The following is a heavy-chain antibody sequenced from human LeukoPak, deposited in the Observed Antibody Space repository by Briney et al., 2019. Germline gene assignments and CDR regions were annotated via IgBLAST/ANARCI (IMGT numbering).Heavy chain of an antibody. V-gene: IGHV4-59*01. CDR3: ARLGIAVDNWFDP. D-gene: IGHD6-19*01. Sequence: SETLSLTCTVSGGSISSYYWSWIRQPPGKGLEWIGYIYYSGSTNFNPSLESRVTMSVDTSKNQFSLKLTSVTAADTAMYYCARLGIAVDNWFDPWGLGTLVTVSS. CDR2: IYYSGST. J-gene: IGHJ5*02. CDR1: GGSISSYY.